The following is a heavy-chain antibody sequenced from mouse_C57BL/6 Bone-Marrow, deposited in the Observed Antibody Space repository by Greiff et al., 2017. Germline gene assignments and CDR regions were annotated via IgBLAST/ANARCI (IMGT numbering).Heavy chain of an antibody. CDR1: GYTFTDYE. CDR2: IDPETGGT. V-gene: IGHV1-15*01. Sequence: VQLQQSGAELVRPGASVTLSCKASGYTFTDYEMHWVKQTPVHGLEWIGAIDPETGGTAYNQKFKGKAILTADKSSSTAYMELRSLTSEDSAVCYCTIRPGDYWGQGTTLTVSS. J-gene: IGHJ2*01. CDR3: TIRPGDY.